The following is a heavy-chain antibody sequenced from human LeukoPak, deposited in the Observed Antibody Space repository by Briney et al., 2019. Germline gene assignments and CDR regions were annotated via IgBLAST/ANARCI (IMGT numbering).Heavy chain of an antibody. V-gene: IGHV4-59*01. CDR3: ARDQGTWWFDP. CDR2: IYYSGST. D-gene: IGHD3-10*01. Sequence: SETLSLTCTVSGGSISSYYWSWIRQPPGKGLEWIGYIYYSGSTNYNPSLKSRVTISVDTSKNQFSLKLSSVTAADTALYYYARDQGTWWFDPWGQGTLVTVSS. CDR1: GGSISSYY. J-gene: IGHJ5*02.